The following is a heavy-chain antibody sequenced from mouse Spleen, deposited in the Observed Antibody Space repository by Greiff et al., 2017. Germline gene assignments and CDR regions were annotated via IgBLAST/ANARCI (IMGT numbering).Heavy chain of an antibody. CDR1: GYAFSSYW. CDR3: ARSLFYYWFDY. D-gene: IGHD1-1*01. CDR2: IYPGDGDT. Sequence: LVESGAELVKPGASVKISCKASGYAFSSYWMNWVKQRPGKGLEWIGQIYPGDGDTNYNGKFKGKATLTADKSSSTAYMQLRSLTSEDSAVYFCARSLFYYWFDYWGQGTTLTVSS. V-gene: IGHV1-80*01. J-gene: IGHJ2*01.